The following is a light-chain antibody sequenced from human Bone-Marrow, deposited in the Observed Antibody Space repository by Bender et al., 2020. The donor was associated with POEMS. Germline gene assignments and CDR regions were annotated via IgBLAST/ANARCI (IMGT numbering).Light chain of an antibody. CDR1: SSDVGGYNY. V-gene: IGLV2-8*01. CDR3: CSYAGSSTLV. J-gene: IGLJ2*01. Sequence: QFALTQPPSASGSPGQSVTISCTGTSSDVGGYNYVSWYQHHPGKAPKLMIFEVTKRPSGVPDRFSGSKSGNTASLTVSGLQAEDEADYHCCSYAGSSTLVFGGGTKLTVL. CDR2: EVT.